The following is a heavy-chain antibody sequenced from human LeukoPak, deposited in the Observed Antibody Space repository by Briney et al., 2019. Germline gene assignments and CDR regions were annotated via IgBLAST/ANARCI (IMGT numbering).Heavy chain of an antibody. D-gene: IGHD6-6*01. CDR1: GGSFSGYY. V-gene: IGHV4-34*01. CDR3: ARGVAAHAYGY. Sequence: SETLSLTCAVYGGSFSGYYWSWIRQPPGKGLEWIGEINHSGSTNYNPSLKSRVTISVDTSKNQFSLKLSSVTAADTAVYYCARGVAAHAYGYWGQGTLVTVSS. J-gene: IGHJ4*02. CDR2: INHSGST.